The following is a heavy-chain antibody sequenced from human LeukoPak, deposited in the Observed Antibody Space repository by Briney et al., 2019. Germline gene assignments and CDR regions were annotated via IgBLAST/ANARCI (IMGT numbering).Heavy chain of an antibody. CDR2: INHSGST. D-gene: IGHD3-10*01. Sequence: SETLSLTCAVYGGYFSGYYWSWIRQPPGKGLEWIVEINHSGSTYYNPSLKSRVTVSIDTSKNQVSLKLSSMTAADTAVYYCARVCAVRGHYYYYYMDVWGKGTTVTISS. V-gene: IGHV4-34*01. CDR3: ARVCAVRGHYYYYYMDV. CDR1: GGYFSGYY. J-gene: IGHJ6*03.